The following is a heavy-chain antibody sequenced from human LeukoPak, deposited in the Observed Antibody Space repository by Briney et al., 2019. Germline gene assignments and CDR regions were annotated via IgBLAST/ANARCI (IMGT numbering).Heavy chain of an antibody. CDR1: GYTFTGYY. Sequence: ASVKVPCKASGYTFTGYYMHWVRQAPGQGLEWMGWINPNSGGTNYAQKFQGRVTMTRDTSISTAYMELSRLRSDDTAVYYCARAWVVPAAPNWFDPWGQGTLVTVSS. CDR2: INPNSGGT. CDR3: ARAWVVPAAPNWFDP. V-gene: IGHV1-2*02. J-gene: IGHJ5*02. D-gene: IGHD2-2*01.